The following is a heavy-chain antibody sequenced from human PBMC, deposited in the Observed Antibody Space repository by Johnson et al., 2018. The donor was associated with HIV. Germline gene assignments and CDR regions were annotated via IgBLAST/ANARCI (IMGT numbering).Heavy chain of an antibody. J-gene: IGHJ3*01. V-gene: IGHV3-30*04. Sequence: QVQLVECGGGVVQPGRSLRLSCAASGFTFSSYAMHWVRQAPGKGLEWVAVISYDGSNKYYAASVRGRFTISRDNSKNTLYLQMNSLRAEDTVVYYCARDGHGIWENAAFDVWGQGTMVTVSS. CDR1: GFTFSSYA. D-gene: IGHD1-26*01. CDR2: ISYDGSNK. CDR3: ARDGHGIWENAAFDV.